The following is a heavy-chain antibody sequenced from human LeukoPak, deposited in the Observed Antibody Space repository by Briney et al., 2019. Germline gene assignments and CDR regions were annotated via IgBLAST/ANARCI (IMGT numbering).Heavy chain of an antibody. D-gene: IGHD6-6*01. V-gene: IGHV3-21*01. CDR2: ISSSSTYI. J-gene: IGHJ4*02. CDR1: GFTFNNYS. CDR3: AREITSIAALTPLDY. Sequence: GGSLRLSCAASGFTFNNYSMNWVRQAPGKGLEWVSSISSSSTYIYYADSVKGRFTISRDNAKNSLYLQMNSLRAEDTAVYYCAREITSIAALTPLDYWGQGTLSPSPQ.